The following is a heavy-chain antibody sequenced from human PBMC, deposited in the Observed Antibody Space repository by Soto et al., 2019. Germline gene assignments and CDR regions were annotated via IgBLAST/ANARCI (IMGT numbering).Heavy chain of an antibody. D-gene: IGHD1-26*01. CDR2: ISGSGGST. CDR3: AKALIVGATKTYHRGLDY. V-gene: IGHV3-23*01. J-gene: IGHJ4*02. Sequence: GSLRLSCAASGFTFSSYAMSWVRQAPGKGLEWVSAISGSGGSTYYADSVKGRFTISRDNSKNTLYLQMNSLRAEDTAVYYCAKALIVGATKTYHRGLDYWGQGTLVTVSS. CDR1: GFTFSSYA.